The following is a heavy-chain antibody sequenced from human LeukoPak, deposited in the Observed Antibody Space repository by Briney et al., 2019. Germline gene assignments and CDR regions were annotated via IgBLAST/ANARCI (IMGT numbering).Heavy chain of an antibody. CDR1: GFTLSNNW. D-gene: IGHD5-12*01. V-gene: IGHV3-74*01. J-gene: IGHJ4*02. Sequence: PGGSLRLSCAASGFTLSNNWMHWVRQAPGKGLVWVSRINGGGSSTSYADSVKGRFTISKDNAKNTLYLQMNSLRAEDTAVYYCARVEGYESYYFDYWGQGTLVTVSS. CDR3: ARVEGYESYYFDY. CDR2: INGGGSST.